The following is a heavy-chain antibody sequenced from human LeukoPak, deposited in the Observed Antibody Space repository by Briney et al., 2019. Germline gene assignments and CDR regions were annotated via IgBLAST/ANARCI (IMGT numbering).Heavy chain of an antibody. V-gene: IGHV3-23*01. CDR3: AVTYYFDY. Sequence: PGRSLRLSCAASRFTFSSYAMHWVRQAPGKGLEWVSSISGSGSSTYYADSVKGRFTISRDNSKNTLYLQMNSLRAEDTAIYYCAVTYYFDYWGQGTLVTVSS. D-gene: IGHD5-18*01. CDR1: RFTFSSYA. CDR2: ISGSGSST. J-gene: IGHJ4*02.